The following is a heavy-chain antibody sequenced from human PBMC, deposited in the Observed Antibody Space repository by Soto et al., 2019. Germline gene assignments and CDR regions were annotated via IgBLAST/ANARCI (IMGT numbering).Heavy chain of an antibody. Sequence: GASVKVSCKASGYTFTSYGISWVRQAPGQGLEWMGWISAYNGNTNYAQKLQGRATMTTDTSTSTAYMELRSLRSDDTAVYYCARGFRARRNDYGVGYWGQGTLVTVSS. CDR2: ISAYNGNT. D-gene: IGHD4-17*01. V-gene: IGHV1-18*01. CDR3: ARGFRARRNDYGVGY. CDR1: GYTFTSYG. J-gene: IGHJ4*02.